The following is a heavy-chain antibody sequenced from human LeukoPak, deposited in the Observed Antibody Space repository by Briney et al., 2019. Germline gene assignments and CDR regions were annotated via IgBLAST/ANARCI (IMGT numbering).Heavy chain of an antibody. CDR2: ISSSSSYI. CDR3: ARGNWDPHDAFDI. Sequence: PGGSLRLSCAASGFTFSSYSMNWVRQAPGKGLEWVSSISSSSSYIYHADSVKGRFTISRDNAKNSLYLQMNSLRAEDTAVYYCARGNWDPHDAFDIWGQGTMVTVSS. V-gene: IGHV3-21*01. CDR1: GFTFSSYS. D-gene: IGHD7-27*01. J-gene: IGHJ3*02.